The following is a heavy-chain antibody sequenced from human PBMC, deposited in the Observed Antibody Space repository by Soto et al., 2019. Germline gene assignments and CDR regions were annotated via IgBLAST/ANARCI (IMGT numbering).Heavy chain of an antibody. CDR1: GGSISSSSDY. J-gene: IGHJ4*02. Sequence: SETLSLTCTVSGGSISSSSDYWGWIRQPPGKGLEWIGSIYSGGSTYYNPSLKSRVTISVDTSTNQFSLKLSSVTAADTAIYYCARRIAVAAFYFDSWGQGTLVTVS. CDR2: IYSGGST. CDR3: ARRIAVAAFYFDS. V-gene: IGHV4-39*01. D-gene: IGHD6-19*01.